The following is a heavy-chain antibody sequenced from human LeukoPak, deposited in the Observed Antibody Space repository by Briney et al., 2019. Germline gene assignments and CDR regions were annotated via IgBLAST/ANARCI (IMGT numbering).Heavy chain of an antibody. Sequence: GGSLRLSCAASGFTFSSYAMHWVRQAPGKGLEWVAVISYDGSNKYYADSVKGRFTVSRDNSKNTLYLQMNSLRAEDTAVYYCARDLEMATLDYWGQGTLVTVSS. CDR3: ARDLEMATLDY. V-gene: IGHV3-30*04. J-gene: IGHJ4*02. D-gene: IGHD5-24*01. CDR1: GFTFSSYA. CDR2: ISYDGSNK.